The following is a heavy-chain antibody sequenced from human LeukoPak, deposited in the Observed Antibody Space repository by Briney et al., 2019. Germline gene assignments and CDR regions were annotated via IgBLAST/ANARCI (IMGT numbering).Heavy chain of an antibody. J-gene: IGHJ4*02. CDR3: TTDGVGVEGATYDN. Sequence: GGSLRLSCAASGFTLINAWMAWVRQAPGKGLEWVGRIKAKAHGGTIEYAAPVKGRFTISRDDSKNTLYLQMNSLKTEDTAVYYCTTDGVGVEGATYDNWGQGTLVSVSS. D-gene: IGHD1-26*01. CDR1: GFTLINAW. V-gene: IGHV3-15*01. CDR2: IKAKAHGGTI.